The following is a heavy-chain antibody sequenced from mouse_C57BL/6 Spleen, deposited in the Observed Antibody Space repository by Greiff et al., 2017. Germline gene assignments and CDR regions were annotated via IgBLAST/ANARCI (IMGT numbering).Heavy chain of an antibody. V-gene: IGHV1-15*01. CDR1: GYTFTDYE. CDR2: IDPETGGT. Sequence: QVQLQQSGAELVRPGASVTLSCKASGYTFTDYEIHWVKQTPVHGLEWIGAIDPETGGTAYNQKFKGKAILTADKSSSTAYMELRSLTSEDSAVYYCTRSNYWYFDVWGTGTTVTVSS. CDR3: TRSNYWYFDV. D-gene: IGHD2-5*01. J-gene: IGHJ1*03.